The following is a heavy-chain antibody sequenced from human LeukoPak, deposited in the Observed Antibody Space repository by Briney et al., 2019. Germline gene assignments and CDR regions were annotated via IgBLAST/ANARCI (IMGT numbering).Heavy chain of an antibody. D-gene: IGHD2-2*01. J-gene: IGHJ4*02. CDR2: FDPEDGEA. CDR1: GYTLNEVS. CDR3: ATDTSTWPVDF. Sequence: ASVKVSCKVSGYTLNEVSMHWVRQAPGKGLEWVGTFDPEDGEAVYSQNFRGRVTMTEDTSTDTAYSELSGLRSEDTAVYYCATDTSTWPVDFWGQGTLVTVSS. V-gene: IGHV1-24*01.